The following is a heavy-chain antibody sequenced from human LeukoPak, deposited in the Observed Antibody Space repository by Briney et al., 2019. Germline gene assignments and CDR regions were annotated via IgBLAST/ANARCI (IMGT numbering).Heavy chain of an antibody. Sequence: GGSLRLSCAASGFTFSSYSMNWVRQAPGKGLEWVSYISSSSSTIYYADSVKGRFTISRDNAENSLYLQMNSLRAEDTAVYYCATLYYYDSSGYSKPEYFQHWGQGTLVTVSS. V-gene: IGHV3-48*01. CDR1: GFTFSSYS. J-gene: IGHJ1*01. D-gene: IGHD3-22*01. CDR2: ISSSSSTI. CDR3: ATLYYYDSSGYSKPEYFQH.